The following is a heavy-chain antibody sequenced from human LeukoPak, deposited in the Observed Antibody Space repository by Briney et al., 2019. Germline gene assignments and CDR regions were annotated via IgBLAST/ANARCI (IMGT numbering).Heavy chain of an antibody. J-gene: IGHJ4*02. CDR3: ARGRRGVFRWFGEDYYFDY. D-gene: IGHD3-10*01. CDR2: INHSGST. V-gene: IGHV4-34*01. CDR1: GGSFSGYY. Sequence: SETLSLTCAVYGGSFSGYYWSWIRQPPGKGLEWIGEINHSGSTNYNPSLKSRVTISVDTSKNQFSLKLSSVTAADTAVYYCARGRRGVFRWFGEDYYFDYWGQGTLVTVSS.